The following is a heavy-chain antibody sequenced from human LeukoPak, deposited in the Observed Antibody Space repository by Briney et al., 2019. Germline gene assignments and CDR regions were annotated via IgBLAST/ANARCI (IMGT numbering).Heavy chain of an antibody. J-gene: IGHJ4*02. CDR1: GGSISSSSYY. CDR3: ARVRGDEYCSGGSCYVDY. CDR2: IYYSGST. V-gene: IGHV4-39*07. D-gene: IGHD2-15*01. Sequence: SETLSLTCTVSGGSISSSSYYWGWIRQPPGKGLEWIGSIYYSGSTYYNPSLKSRVTISVDTSKNQFSLKLSSVTAADTAVYYCARVRGDEYCSGGSCYVDYWGQGTLVTVSS.